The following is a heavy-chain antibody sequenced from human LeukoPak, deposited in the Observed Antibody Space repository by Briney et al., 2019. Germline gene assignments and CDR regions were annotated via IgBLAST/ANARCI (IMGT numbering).Heavy chain of an antibody. V-gene: IGHV3-30*02. CDR3: AITIFGVAEYYFDY. J-gene: IGHJ4*02. D-gene: IGHD3-3*01. CDR1: GFTFSSYG. Sequence: GGSLRLSCAASGFTFSSYGMHWVRQAPGKGLEWVAFIRYDGSNKYYADSVKGRFTISRDNSKNTLYLQMNSLRAEDTAVYYCAITIFGVAEYYFDYWGQGTLVTVSS. CDR2: IRYDGSNK.